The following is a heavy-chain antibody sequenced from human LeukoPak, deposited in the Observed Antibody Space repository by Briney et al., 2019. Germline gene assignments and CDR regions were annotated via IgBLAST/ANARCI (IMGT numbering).Heavy chain of an antibody. J-gene: IGHJ4*02. CDR3: ARHRGLAWSGYYMGY. CDR2: IYSSGST. V-gene: IGHV4-39*01. Sequence: SETLSLTCTVSGGPISSGSYYWGWVRQPPGKGLEWIGSIYSSGSTYYNPSLKSRVTVSLDTSKNHFSLKLSSVTAADTAMYYCARHRGLAWSGYYMGYWGQGILVTVSS. D-gene: IGHD3-3*01. CDR1: GGPISSGSYY.